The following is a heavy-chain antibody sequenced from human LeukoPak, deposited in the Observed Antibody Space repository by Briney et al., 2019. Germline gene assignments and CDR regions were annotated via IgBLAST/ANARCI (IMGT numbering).Heavy chain of an antibody. J-gene: IGHJ5*02. V-gene: IGHV3-33*01. CDR1: GFTFSSYG. D-gene: IGHD2-15*01. CDR2: IWYDGSNK. Sequence: GGSLRLSCAASGFTFSSYGMHWVRQAPGKGLEWVAVIWYDGSNKHCADSVKGRFTISRDNSKNTLYLQMNSLRAEDTAVYYCARDSSPGYCSGGSCLFDPWGQGTLVTVSS. CDR3: ARDSSPGYCSGGSCLFDP.